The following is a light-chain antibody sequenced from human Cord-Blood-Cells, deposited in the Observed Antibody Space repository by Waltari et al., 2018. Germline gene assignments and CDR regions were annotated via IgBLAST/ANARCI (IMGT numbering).Light chain of an antibody. J-gene: IGLJ1*01. CDR3: SSYTSSSTLDYV. Sequence: QSALTQPASVSGSPGQSITISCTGTSSDVGGYNYVSWYQQHPGKAPKLMIYEVSNRPSGVSNRFSGSKSGNTAPLTISGLQAEDDADYYCSSYTSSSTLDYVFGTGTKVTVL. V-gene: IGLV2-14*01. CDR1: SSDVGGYNY. CDR2: EVS.